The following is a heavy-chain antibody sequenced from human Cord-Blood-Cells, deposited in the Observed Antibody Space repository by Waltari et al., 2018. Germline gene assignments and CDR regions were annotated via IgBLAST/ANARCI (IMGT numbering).Heavy chain of an antibody. CDR1: GFTFSSYW. CDR2: IKQDGSEK. V-gene: IGHV3-7*01. D-gene: IGHD5-18*01. CDR3: ARAPRGYSYGIDY. Sequence: EVQLVESGGGLVQPGGSLRLSCAASGFTFSSYWMSGVRLAPGKGLEWVANIKQDGSEKYYVDSVKGRFTISRDNAKNSLYLQMNSLRAEDTAVYYCARAPRGYSYGIDYWGQGTLVTVSS. J-gene: IGHJ4*02.